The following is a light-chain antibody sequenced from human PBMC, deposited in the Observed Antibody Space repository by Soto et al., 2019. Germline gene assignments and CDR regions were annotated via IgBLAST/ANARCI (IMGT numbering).Light chain of an antibody. CDR2: EDY. CDR3: LVWDNSGDRYV. Sequence: SYELTQPPSVSVAPGQTARITCGGNNIGSKSVHWYQQKPGQAPVVVVYEDYDRPSGIPERFSGSNSGNTATLTITRVAAGDEADYYCLVWDNSGDRYVFGTGTKLTVL. J-gene: IGLJ1*01. CDR1: NIGSKS. V-gene: IGLV3-21*02.